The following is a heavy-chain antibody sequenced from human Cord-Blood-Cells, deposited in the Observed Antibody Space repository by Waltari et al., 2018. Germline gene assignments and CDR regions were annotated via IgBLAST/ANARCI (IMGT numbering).Heavy chain of an antibody. V-gene: IGHV3-66*01. CDR3: ARGAARRYFDL. J-gene: IGHJ2*01. Sequence: EVQLVESGGGLVQPGGSLRLSCAASGFTVSSNYMSWVRQAPGKGLELVAVIYSGGSTYYADSVKGRFTISRDNSKNTLYLQMNSLRAEDTAVYYCARGAARRYFDLWGRGTLVTVSS. CDR2: IYSGGST. CDR1: GFTVSSNY. D-gene: IGHD6-6*01.